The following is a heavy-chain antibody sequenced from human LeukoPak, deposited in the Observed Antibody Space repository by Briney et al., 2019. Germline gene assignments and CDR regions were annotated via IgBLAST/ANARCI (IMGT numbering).Heavy chain of an antibody. CDR1: GGTFSSYA. V-gene: IGHV1-69*01. J-gene: IGHJ4*02. D-gene: IGHD3-10*01. Sequence: ASVTVSCTASGGTFSSYAISWVRQAPGQGLEWMGGIIPIFGTANYAQKFQGRVTITADESTSTAYMELNSLRSEDTAVYYCARESTIYYYGSGSYNYWGQGTLVTVSS. CDR2: IIPIFGTA. CDR3: ARESTIYYYGSGSYNY.